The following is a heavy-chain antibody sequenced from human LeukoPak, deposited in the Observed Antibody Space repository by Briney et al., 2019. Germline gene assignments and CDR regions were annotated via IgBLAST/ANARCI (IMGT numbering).Heavy chain of an antibody. J-gene: IGHJ6*02. CDR1: GFTFSDAW. D-gene: IGHD3-10*01. CDR2: ISSASSTI. Sequence: PGGSLRLSCAASGFTFSDAWMSWIRQAPGRGLEWVSYISSASSTIQYADSVRGRFTISRDNAQNSLYLRVTSLRVEDTAVYYCAREAHYGSMDVWGQGTTVTVSS. CDR3: AREAHYGSMDV. V-gene: IGHV3-11*04.